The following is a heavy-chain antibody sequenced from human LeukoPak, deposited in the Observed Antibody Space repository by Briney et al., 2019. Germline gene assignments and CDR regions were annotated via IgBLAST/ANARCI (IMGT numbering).Heavy chain of an antibody. Sequence: ASVKVSCKVSGCTLTELSMHWVRQAPGKGLEWMGGFDPEDGETIYAQKFQGRVTMTEDTSTDTAYMELSSLRSEDTAVYYCATSSDTAVPPFDYWGQGTLVTVSS. CDR1: GCTLTELS. J-gene: IGHJ4*02. CDR2: FDPEDGET. V-gene: IGHV1-24*01. D-gene: IGHD2-2*01. CDR3: ATSSDTAVPPFDY.